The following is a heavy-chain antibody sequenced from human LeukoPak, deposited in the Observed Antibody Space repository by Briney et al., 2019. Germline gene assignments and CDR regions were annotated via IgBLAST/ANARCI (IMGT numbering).Heavy chain of an antibody. D-gene: IGHD6-19*01. Sequence: GGSLRLSCAASGFTFSSYAMSWVRQAPGKGLEWVSIIYSTGGKYYTDSVKGRFTISRDNSKHTLYLQMNSLTGEDTAVYYCARGSDGWSAFDYWGQGILVTVSS. CDR3: ARGSDGWSAFDY. CDR2: IYSTGGK. CDR1: GFTFSSYA. J-gene: IGHJ4*02. V-gene: IGHV3-66*01.